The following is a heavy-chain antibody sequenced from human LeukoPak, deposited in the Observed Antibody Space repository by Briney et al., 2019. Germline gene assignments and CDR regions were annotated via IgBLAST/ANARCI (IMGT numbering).Heavy chain of an antibody. Sequence: GGSLRLSCAASGFTFSSYAMHWVRQAAGKGREWVSVISSDGTNTYFADSVKGRFTISRDNSRKMLSLQMHSLSPEDTAVYYCARVSIFRVVNPPDYWGQGALVTVSS. D-gene: IGHD3-3*02. J-gene: IGHJ4*02. V-gene: IGHV3-30*01. CDR1: GFTFSSYA. CDR2: ISSDGTNT. CDR3: ARVSIFRVVNPPDY.